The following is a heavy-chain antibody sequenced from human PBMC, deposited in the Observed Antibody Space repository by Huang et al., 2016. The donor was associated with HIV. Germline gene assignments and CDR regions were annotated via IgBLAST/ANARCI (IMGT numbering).Heavy chain of an antibody. V-gene: IGHV4-34*01. CDR1: GWSFCGYY. J-gene: IGHJ4*02. CDR2: ITHSGRT. CDR3: ARAPHYGSGSYYY. D-gene: IGHD3-10*01. Sequence: QVQLHQWGAGLLKPSETLSLPCAVYGWSFCGYYWSWISQPPGKGLEWSGEITHSGRTNYSPYLKSRVTISEETSKNQFSLKLSSVTAADTAVYYCARAPHYGSGSYYYWGQGTLVTVSS.